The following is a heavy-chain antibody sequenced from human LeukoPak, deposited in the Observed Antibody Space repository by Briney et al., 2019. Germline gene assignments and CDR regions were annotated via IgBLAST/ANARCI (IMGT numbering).Heavy chain of an antibody. V-gene: IGHV4-59*08. CDR1: GGSISSYY. J-gene: IGHJ4*02. D-gene: IGHD2-2*01. CDR3: ARHRSYDYFDY. CDR2: IYYSGST. Sequence: SETLSLTCTVSGGSISSYYWSWIRQPPGKGLEWIGYIYYSGSTNYNPSLKSRVTISVDMSKNQFSLKLSSVTAADTAVYYCARHRSYDYFDYWGQGTLVTVSS.